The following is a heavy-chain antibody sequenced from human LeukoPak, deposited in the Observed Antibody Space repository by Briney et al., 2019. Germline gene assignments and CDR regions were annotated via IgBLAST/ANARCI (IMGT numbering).Heavy chain of an antibody. CDR1: GGSISSYY. V-gene: IGHV4-59*01. D-gene: IGHD2-15*01. CDR2: IYYSGST. Sequence: SETLSLTCTVSGGSISSYYWSWIRQPPGKELEWIGYIYYSGSTNYNPSFKSRITISVDTSRNQFSLQLSSVTAADTAVYYCARIHRYCSGGACYVLDNWGQGTLVAVSS. J-gene: IGHJ4*02. CDR3: ARIHRYCSGGACYVLDN.